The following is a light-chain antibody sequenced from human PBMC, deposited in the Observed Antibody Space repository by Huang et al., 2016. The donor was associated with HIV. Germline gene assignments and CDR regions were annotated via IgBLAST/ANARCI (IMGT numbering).Light chain of an antibody. V-gene: IGKV3-15*01. CDR3: QQYNKWPPLT. CDR2: GVS. CDR1: QSGTSN. J-gene: IGKJ4*01. Sequence: EIVMTQSPATLSVSPGESATLSCRASQSGTSNLAWYQQKPGQAPRLLVFGVSSRATGIPARFSGSGSGTEFTLTISNLQSEDFALYYCQQYNKWPPLTFGGGTKVEIK.